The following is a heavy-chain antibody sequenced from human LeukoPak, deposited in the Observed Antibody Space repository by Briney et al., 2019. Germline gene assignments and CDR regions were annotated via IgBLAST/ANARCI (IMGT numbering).Heavy chain of an antibody. D-gene: IGHD6-6*01. CDR3: AKRSSSKHFDY. CDR2: IIGSGAGT. J-gene: IGHJ4*02. CDR1: GFTFSIYA. V-gene: IGHV3-23*01. Sequence: GGSLRLSCTASGFTFSIYAMSWVRQAPGKGLECVSSIIGSGAGTYYADSVKGRFTVSRDNSKNTLTLQMNSLRAEDTAVYYCAKRSSSKHFDYWGQGTLVTVSS.